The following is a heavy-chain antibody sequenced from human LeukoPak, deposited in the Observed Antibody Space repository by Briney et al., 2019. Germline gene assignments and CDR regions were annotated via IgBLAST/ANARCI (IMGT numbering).Heavy chain of an antibody. J-gene: IGHJ4*02. Sequence: SETLSLTCTVSGGSISSYYWSWIRQPPGKGLEWIGYIYYSGSTNYNPSLKSRVTISVDTSKNQFSLKLSSVTAADTAVYYCASSLKLSEAYYFDYWGQGTLVTASS. CDR2: IYYSGST. CDR3: ASSLKLSEAYYFDY. D-gene: IGHD1-7*01. CDR1: GGSISSYY. V-gene: IGHV4-59*08.